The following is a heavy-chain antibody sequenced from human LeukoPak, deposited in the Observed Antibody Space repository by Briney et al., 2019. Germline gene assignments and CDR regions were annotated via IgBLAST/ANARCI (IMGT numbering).Heavy chain of an antibody. CDR3: ARDLECGGDCYFFDY. V-gene: IGHV3-7*01. CDR2: IEQDGSEK. D-gene: IGHD2-21*01. CDR1: GFTFSSYW. J-gene: IGHJ4*02. Sequence: GGSLRLSCAASGFTFSSYWMSWVRQAPGKGLEWVANIEQDGSEKYYVDSVKGRFTISRDKAKNSLYLQMNSLRAEDTAVYYCARDLECGGDCYFFDYWGQGTLVTVSS.